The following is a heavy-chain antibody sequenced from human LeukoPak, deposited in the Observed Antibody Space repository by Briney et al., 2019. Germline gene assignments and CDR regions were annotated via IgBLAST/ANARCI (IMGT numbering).Heavy chain of an antibody. D-gene: IGHD5-24*01. CDR1: GFTFSTYG. J-gene: IGHJ4*02. Sequence: GGSLRLSCAASGFTFSTYGIHWVRQAPGKGLEWVAVIWYDGSNKYYADSVKGRFTISRDNSKNTHLQMNSLRAEDTAVYYCARDYKNYFLDYWGQGTLVTVSS. V-gene: IGHV3-33*01. CDR2: IWYDGSNK. CDR3: ARDYKNYFLDY.